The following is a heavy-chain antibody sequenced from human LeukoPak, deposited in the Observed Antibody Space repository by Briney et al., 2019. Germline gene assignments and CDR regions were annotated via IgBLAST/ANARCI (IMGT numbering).Heavy chain of an antibody. J-gene: IGHJ6*02. Sequence: SETLSLTCAVSGGSISSGGYSWSWIRQPPGKGLEWIGYIYHSGSTYYNPSLKSRVTISVDRSKNQFSLKLSSVTAADTAVYYCARGGSYYGMDVWGQGTTVTVSS. V-gene: IGHV4-30-2*01. CDR1: GGSISSGGYS. CDR3: ARGGSYYGMDV. D-gene: IGHD2-15*01. CDR2: IYHSGST.